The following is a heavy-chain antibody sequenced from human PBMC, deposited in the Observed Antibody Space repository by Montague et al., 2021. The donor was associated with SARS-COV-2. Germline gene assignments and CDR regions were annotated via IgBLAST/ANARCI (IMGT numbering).Heavy chain of an antibody. D-gene: IGHD3-22*01. V-gene: IGHV4-39*01. Sequence: SETLSLTCTVSGGSISSSSYYWGWTRQPPGKGLEWIGSLYYSGSTYYNPSLKSRVTISVDTSKNQFSLKLSSVTAADTAVYYCASPTYYYDSSGSDAFDIWGQGTMVTVSS. J-gene: IGHJ3*02. CDR2: LYYSGST. CDR1: GGSISSSSYY. CDR3: ASPTYYYDSSGSDAFDI.